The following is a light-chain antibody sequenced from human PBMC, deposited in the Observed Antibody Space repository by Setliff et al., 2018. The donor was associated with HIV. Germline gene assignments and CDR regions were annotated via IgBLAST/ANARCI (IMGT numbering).Light chain of an antibody. CDR2: ENT. J-gene: IGLJ2*01. V-gene: IGLV1-40*01. Sequence: QSALTQPPSVSGAPGQRVTISCTGTNSNIGAGYNVHWYQQPPGAAPKLLIYENTNRPSGVPDRFSGSKSGTSASLRITGLQPEDEAHYYCQSCDISLSGPLFGGGTKVTVL. CDR1: NSNIGAGYN. CDR3: QSCDISLSGPL.